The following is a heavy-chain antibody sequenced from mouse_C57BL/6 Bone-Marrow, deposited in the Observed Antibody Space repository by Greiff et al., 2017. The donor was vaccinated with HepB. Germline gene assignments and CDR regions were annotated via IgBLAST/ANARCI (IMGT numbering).Heavy chain of an antibody. CDR1: GFNIKNTY. Sequence: EVQLQESVAELVRPGASVKLSCTASGFNIKNTYMHWVKQRPEQGLEWIGRIDPANGNTKYAPKFQGKATTTADTSSNTAYLQLSSLTSEDTAIYYCAPSHYYGNWYFDVWGTGTTVTVSS. J-gene: IGHJ1*03. CDR3: APSHYYGNWYFDV. V-gene: IGHV14-3*01. D-gene: IGHD1-1*01. CDR2: IDPANGNT.